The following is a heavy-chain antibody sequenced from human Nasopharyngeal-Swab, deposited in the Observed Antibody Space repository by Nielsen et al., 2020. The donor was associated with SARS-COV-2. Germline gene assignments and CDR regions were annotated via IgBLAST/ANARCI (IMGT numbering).Heavy chain of an antibody. CDR1: GYYITTYD. V-gene: IGHV1-8*01. D-gene: IGHD2-15*01. Sequence: ASVKVSCKASGYYITTYDLNWVRQATGQGLEWMGWMKPNSGNTGYAQKFQGRVNMTRNTSIKTAYMELSSLRSEDTAVYYCARRRDCSGGSCYSLDYHYGLDVWGQGTTVTVSS. J-gene: IGHJ6*02. CDR3: ARRRDCSGGSCYSLDYHYGLDV. CDR2: MKPNSGNT.